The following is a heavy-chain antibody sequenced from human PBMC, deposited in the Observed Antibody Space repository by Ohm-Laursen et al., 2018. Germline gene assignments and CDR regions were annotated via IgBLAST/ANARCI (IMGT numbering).Heavy chain of an antibody. CDR1: GGYFSGYY. D-gene: IGHD7-27*01. Sequence: SDTLSLTCAVYGGYFSGYYWTWIRQTPGKGLEWIREINHSGNRNFIPSLKSRVAMSVDTSKNQFSLKLTSVTAADTAVYYCARKKNWGMLDYWGQGTLVTVSS. CDR3: ARKKNWGMLDY. CDR2: INHSGNR. J-gene: IGHJ4*02. V-gene: IGHV4-34*01.